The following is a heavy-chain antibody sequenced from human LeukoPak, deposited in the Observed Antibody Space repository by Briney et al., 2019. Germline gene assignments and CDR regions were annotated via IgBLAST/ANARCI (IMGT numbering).Heavy chain of an antibody. CDR3: ARDNYS. CDR2: IDHSGST. Sequence: SETLSLTCAVYGGSFSGYYWSWIRQPPGKGLEWIGEIDHSGSTNYNPSLRSRVTISVDTSKNQFSLKLSSVTAADTAVYYCARDNYSWGQGTLVTVSS. CDR1: GGSFSGYY. D-gene: IGHD1-1*01. J-gene: IGHJ4*02. V-gene: IGHV4-34*01.